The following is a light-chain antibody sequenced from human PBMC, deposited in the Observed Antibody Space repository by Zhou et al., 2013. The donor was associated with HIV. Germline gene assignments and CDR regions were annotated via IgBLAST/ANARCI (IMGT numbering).Light chain of an antibody. J-gene: IGKJ5*01. Sequence: IQLTQSPSSLSASIGDRVTISCRASHDIGNDLGWYQQIPGSAPKLLIYAATTLQSGVPSRFRGGGSGTDFSLTIRSLQPEDFATYYCQQSYSTPLGFGQGTRLEIK. CDR1: HDIGND. CDR2: AAT. V-gene: IGKV1-39*01. CDR3: QQSYSTPLG.